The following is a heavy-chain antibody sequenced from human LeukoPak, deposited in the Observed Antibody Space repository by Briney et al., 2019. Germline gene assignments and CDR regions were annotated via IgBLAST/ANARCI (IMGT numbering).Heavy chain of an antibody. D-gene: IGHD6-13*01. J-gene: IGHJ4*02. Sequence: SETLTLTCTASCGSISSYYWSWIRQPPGKGLEWIGYIYYSGSTNYNPSLKSRVTISVDTSKNQFSLKLSSVTAADTAVYYGARGIAAAGNFDYWGQG. CDR1: CGSISSYY. V-gene: IGHV4-59*08. CDR2: IYYSGST. CDR3: ARGIAAAGNFDY.